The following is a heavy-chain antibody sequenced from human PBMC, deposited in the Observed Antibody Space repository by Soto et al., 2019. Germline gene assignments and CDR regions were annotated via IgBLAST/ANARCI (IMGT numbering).Heavy chain of an antibody. CDR1: GGSIVSRGYY. V-gene: IGHV4-31*03. Sequence: SETLSLTCSVSGGSIVSRGYYCTLIRQHPGKGLEWIGYIYYSGSTYYNPSLKSRVTISADTSKNQFSLKLSSVTAADTAVYYCARLDGYGSFDYWGQGTLVTVSS. CDR2: IYYSGST. D-gene: IGHD5-12*01. J-gene: IGHJ4*02. CDR3: ARLDGYGSFDY.